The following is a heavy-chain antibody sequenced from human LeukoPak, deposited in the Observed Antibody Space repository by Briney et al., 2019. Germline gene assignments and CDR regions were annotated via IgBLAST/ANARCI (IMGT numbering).Heavy chain of an antibody. CDR1: GFTFSRSG. J-gene: IGHJ3*02. CDR2: ISSSGGRT. D-gene: IGHD3-16*01. CDR3: ARRWGAFEI. Sequence: GGSLRLSCAASGFTFSRSGMSWVRQAPGKGLEWVSTISSSGGRTYYADSVKGRFTISRDNSKNTLYLQMNSLRAEDTAVYYCARRWGAFEIWGQGTMVTVSS. V-gene: IGHV3-23*01.